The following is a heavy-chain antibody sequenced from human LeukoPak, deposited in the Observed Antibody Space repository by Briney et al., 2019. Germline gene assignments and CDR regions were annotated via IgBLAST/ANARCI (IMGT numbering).Heavy chain of an antibody. D-gene: IGHD3-10*01. CDR2: TYYRSRWYN. V-gene: IGHV6-1*01. CDR1: GDSVSSYSAA. Sequence: SQTLSLTCAISGDSVSSYSAAWSWIRQSPSRGLEWLGRTYYRSRWYNDFAVSVKSRITISPDTSKNQFSLHLSSVTPEDTAVYYCARGGLGSLIDYWGQGTLVTVSS. J-gene: IGHJ4*02. CDR3: ARGGLGSLIDY.